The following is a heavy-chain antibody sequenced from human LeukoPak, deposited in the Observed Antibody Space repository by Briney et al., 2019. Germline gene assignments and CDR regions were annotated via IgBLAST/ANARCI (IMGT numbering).Heavy chain of an antibody. D-gene: IGHD5-18*01. CDR2: ISSTGSST. CDR3: ARLRDGYSLRYGPRDY. CDR1: GFTFSSYT. Sequence: NPGGSLRLSCAASGFTFSSYTMNWVRQAPGKGLEWGSFISSTGSSTYYADSVKGRFTISRDNANNSLYLQMNSLRAEDTAMYYCARLRDGYSLRYGPRDYWGQGTLVTVSS. J-gene: IGHJ4*02. V-gene: IGHV3-21*01.